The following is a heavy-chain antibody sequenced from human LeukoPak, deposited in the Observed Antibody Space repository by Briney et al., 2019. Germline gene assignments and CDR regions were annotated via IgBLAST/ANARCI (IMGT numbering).Heavy chain of an antibody. CDR2: IGAYNGNT. V-gene: IGHV1-18*01. CDR3: ARVAISSGWYGRAIDY. Sequence: ASVKVSCKASGYTFTSYGISWVRQAPGQGLEWMGWIGAYNGNTNYAQKLQGRVTMTTDTSTSTAYMELRSLRSDDTAVYYCARVAISSGWYGRAIDYWGQGTLVTVSS. D-gene: IGHD6-19*01. J-gene: IGHJ4*02. CDR1: GYTFTSYG.